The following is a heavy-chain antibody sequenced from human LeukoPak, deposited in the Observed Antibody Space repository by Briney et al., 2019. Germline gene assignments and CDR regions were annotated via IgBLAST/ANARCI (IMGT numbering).Heavy chain of an antibody. CDR2: ISSSGTT. D-gene: IGHD3-10*01. CDR3: AREWSF. CDR1: GGSINSDNYY. V-gene: IGHV4-61*02. Sequence: SETLSLTCTVSGGSINSDNYYWHWLRQPAGKGLEWIGRISSSGTTNYNPSLNGRVTISLDTSKNQFSLMLNSVTAADTAVYYCAREWSFWGQGTKVTVSS. J-gene: IGHJ3*01.